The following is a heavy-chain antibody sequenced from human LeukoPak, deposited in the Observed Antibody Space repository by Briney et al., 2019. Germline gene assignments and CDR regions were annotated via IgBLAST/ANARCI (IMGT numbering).Heavy chain of an antibody. Sequence: PSETLSLTCTVSGGSISSYYWSWIRQPPGKGLEWIGYIYYSGSTYYNPSLKSRVTISVDTSKNQFSLKLSSVTAADTAVYYCARVQGSDSNYWVGEDAFDIWGQGTMVTVSS. V-gene: IGHV4-59*12. CDR3: ARVQGSDSNYWVGEDAFDI. J-gene: IGHJ3*02. CDR1: GGSISSYY. D-gene: IGHD4-11*01. CDR2: IYYSGST.